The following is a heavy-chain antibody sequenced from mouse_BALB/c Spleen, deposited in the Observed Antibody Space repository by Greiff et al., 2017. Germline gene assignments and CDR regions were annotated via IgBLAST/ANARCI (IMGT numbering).Heavy chain of an antibody. CDR1: GFTFSSFG. CDR3: ARGRDYDLYAMDY. V-gene: IGHV5-17*02. D-gene: IGHD2-4*01. Sequence: DVKLVESGGGLVQPGGSRKLSCAASGFTFSSFGMHWVRQAPEKGLEWVAYISSGSSTIYYADTVKGRFTISRDNPKNTLFLQMTSLRSEDTAMYYCARGRDYDLYAMDYWGQGTSVTVSS. J-gene: IGHJ4*01. CDR2: ISSGSSTI.